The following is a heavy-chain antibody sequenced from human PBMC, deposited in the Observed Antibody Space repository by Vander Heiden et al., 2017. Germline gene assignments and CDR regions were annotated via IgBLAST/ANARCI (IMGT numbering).Heavy chain of an antibody. V-gene: IGHV3-30*18. CDR1: GFTFRSYG. D-gene: IGHD2-15*01. CDR2: ISYDGSNK. J-gene: IGHJ4*02. Sequence: QVQLVESGGGVVQPGRSLRLSCAASGFTFRSYGMHWVRQAPGKGLEWVAVISYDGSNKYYADSVKGRFTISRDNSKNTLYLQMNSLRAEDTAVYYCAKDVEKRLVVVVAATPDYWCQGTLVTVSS. CDR3: AKDVEKRLVVVVAATPDY.